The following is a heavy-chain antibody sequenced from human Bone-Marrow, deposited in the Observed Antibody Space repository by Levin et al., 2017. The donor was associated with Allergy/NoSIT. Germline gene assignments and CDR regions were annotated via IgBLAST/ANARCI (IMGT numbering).Heavy chain of an antibody. CDR3: AKGFCVGGSCYLGDF. V-gene: IGHV3-72*01. D-gene: IGHD3-22*01. CDR2: VRNKANSHST. CDR1: GFSFSDHH. J-gene: IGHJ4*02. Sequence: GESLKISCAASGFSFSDHHMDWVRQAPGKGLEWVGRVRNKANSHSTEYAASVRGRFTISRDDSKNSMYLQMNSLKTEDTAVYYCAKGFCVGGSCYLGDFWGQGTLVTVSS.